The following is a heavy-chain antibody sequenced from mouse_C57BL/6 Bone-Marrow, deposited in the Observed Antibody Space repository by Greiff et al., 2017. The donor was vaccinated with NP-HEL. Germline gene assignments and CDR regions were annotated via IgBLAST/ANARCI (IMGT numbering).Heavy chain of an antibody. Sequence: QVQLQQSGAELARPGASVKMSCKASGYTFTSYTMHWVKQRPGQGLEWIGYINPSSGYTKYNQKFKDKATLTADKSSITAYMQLSSLTSEDSAVYYCARDLLYGYDGGLDYWGQGTTLTVSS. V-gene: IGHV1-4*01. J-gene: IGHJ2*01. D-gene: IGHD2-2*01. CDR3: ARDLLYGYDGGLDY. CDR2: INPSSGYT. CDR1: GYTFTSYT.